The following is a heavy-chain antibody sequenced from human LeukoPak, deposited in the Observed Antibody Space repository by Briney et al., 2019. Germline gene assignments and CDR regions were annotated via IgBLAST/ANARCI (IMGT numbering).Heavy chain of an antibody. D-gene: IGHD5-12*01. CDR2: INPNSGGT. Sequence: GASVKVSCKASGYTFTGYYMHWVRQAPGQGLEWMGWINPNSGGTNYAQKFQGRVTMTRDTSISTAYMELSRLRSDDTAVYYCARDTLYSGYDYYFDYWGQGTLVTVSS. J-gene: IGHJ4*02. V-gene: IGHV1-2*02. CDR3: ARDTLYSGYDYYFDY. CDR1: GYTFTGYY.